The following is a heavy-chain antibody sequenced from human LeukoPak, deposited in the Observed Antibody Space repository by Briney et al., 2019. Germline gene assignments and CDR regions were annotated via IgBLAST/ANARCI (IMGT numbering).Heavy chain of an antibody. V-gene: IGHV4-4*07. Sequence: SETLSLTCTVSGGSISSYYWSWIRQPAGKGLEWIGRIYTSGSTNYNPSLKSRVTISLDTSKNQFSLKLNSVTAADTAVYYCARCTSTSCYNFDYWGQGTLVTVSS. CDR2: IYTSGST. CDR1: GGSISSYY. J-gene: IGHJ4*02. CDR3: ARCTSTSCYNFDY. D-gene: IGHD2-2*02.